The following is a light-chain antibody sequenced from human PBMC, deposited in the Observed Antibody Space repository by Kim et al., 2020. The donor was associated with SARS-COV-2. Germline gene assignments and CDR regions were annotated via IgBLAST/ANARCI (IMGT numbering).Light chain of an antibody. V-gene: IGKV2-28*01. CDR1: QSLLHSNGYNY. Sequence: DIVMTQSPLSLPVTPGEPASISCRSSQSLLHSNGYNYLDWYLQKPGQSPQLLIYLGSNRASGVPDRFSGSGSGTDFTLKISRVEAEDVGVYYGMQALQTPVTFGVGTKVDIK. CDR3: MQALQTPVT. CDR2: LGS. J-gene: IGKJ4*01.